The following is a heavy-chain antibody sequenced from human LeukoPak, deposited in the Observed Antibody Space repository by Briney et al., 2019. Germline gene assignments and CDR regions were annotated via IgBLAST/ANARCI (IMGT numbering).Heavy chain of an antibody. CDR2: ISYDGSNK. CDR3: ARGISSGWYSTPYLGVHAFDI. CDR1: GFTFSSYA. V-gene: IGHV3-30-3*01. Sequence: GGSLRLSCAASGFTFSSYAMHWVRQAPGKGLEWVAVISYDGSNKYYADSVKGRFTISRDNSKNTLYLQMDSLRAEDTAVYYCARGISSGWYSTPYLGVHAFDIWGQGTMVTVSS. D-gene: IGHD6-19*01. J-gene: IGHJ3*02.